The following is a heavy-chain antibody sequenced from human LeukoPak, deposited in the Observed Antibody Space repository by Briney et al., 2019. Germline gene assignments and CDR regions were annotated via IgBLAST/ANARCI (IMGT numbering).Heavy chain of an antibody. CDR2: INHSGST. CDR1: GGSFSGYY. Sequence: SETLSLTCAVYGGSFSGYYWSCIRQPPGKGLECIGEINHSGSTNYNPSLKSRVTISVDTSKSQFSLKLSSVTAADTAVYYCARSKVPATGNWFDPWGQGTLVTVSS. V-gene: IGHV4-34*01. CDR3: ARSKVPATGNWFDP. D-gene: IGHD2-21*02. J-gene: IGHJ5*02.